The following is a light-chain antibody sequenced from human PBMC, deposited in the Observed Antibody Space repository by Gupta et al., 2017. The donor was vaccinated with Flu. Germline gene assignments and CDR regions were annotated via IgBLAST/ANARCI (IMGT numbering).Light chain of an antibody. J-gene: IGKJ2*01. CDR1: QSIDGY. CDR3: QQNDNNPRT. CDR2: AAT. V-gene: IGKV1-8*01. Sequence: PSSLSVSAKDRVIITCRASQSIDGYLDWYQQKPGTAPKLLIYAATTLESGVPSRFSGSGFGTDFSLTISSLQPEDLATYYCQQNDNNPRTFGQGTKVEVK.